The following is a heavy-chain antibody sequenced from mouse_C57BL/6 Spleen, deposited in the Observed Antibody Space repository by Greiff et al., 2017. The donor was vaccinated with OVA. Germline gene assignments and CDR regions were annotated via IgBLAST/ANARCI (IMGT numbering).Heavy chain of an antibody. D-gene: IGHD2-10*02. Sequence: ESGPGLVKPSQSLSLTCSVTGYSITSGYYWNWIRQFPGNKLEWMGYISYDGSNNYNPSLKNRISITRDPSKNQFFLKLNSVTTEDTATEYCARYGNYDWYCDVWGTGTTVTVSS. CDR2: ISYDGSN. CDR3: ARYGNYDWYCDV. J-gene: IGHJ1*03. CDR1: GYSITSGYY. V-gene: IGHV3-6*01.